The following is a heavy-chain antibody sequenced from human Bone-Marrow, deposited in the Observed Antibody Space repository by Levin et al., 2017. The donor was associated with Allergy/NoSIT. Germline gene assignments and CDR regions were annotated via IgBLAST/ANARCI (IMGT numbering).Heavy chain of an antibody. CDR1: GYSISSGYY. J-gene: IGHJ6*02. CDR3: ARDPGSGSYYNEYYYYYYGMDV. D-gene: IGHD3-10*01. CDR2: IYHSGST. Sequence: SETLSLTCTVSGYSISSGYYWGWIRQPPGKGLEWIGSIYHSGSTYYNPSLKSRVTISVDTSKNQFSLKLSSVTAADTAVYYCARDPGSGSYYNEYYYYYYGMDVWGQGTTVTVSS. V-gene: IGHV4-38-2*02.